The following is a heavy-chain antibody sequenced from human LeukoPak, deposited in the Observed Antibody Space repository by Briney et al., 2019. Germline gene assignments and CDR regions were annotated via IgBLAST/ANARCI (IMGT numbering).Heavy chain of an antibody. CDR1: GFTFSSYA. J-gene: IGHJ4*02. D-gene: IGHD4-17*01. CDR2: ISYDGSNK. CDR3: ASDVDYDHY. V-gene: IGHV3-30*04. Sequence: PGGSLILSCAASGFTFSSYAMHGVRQAPGKGLEWVAVISYDGSNKYYADSVKGRFTISRDNSKNTLYLQMNSLRAEDTAVYYCASDVDYDHYWGQGTLVTVSS.